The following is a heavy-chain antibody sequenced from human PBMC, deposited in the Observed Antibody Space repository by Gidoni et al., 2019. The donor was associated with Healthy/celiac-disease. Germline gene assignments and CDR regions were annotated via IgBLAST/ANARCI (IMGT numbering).Heavy chain of an antibody. CDR2: INHSGST. CDR3: ALEWLSSHYYYGMDV. CDR1: GGSFSGYY. D-gene: IGHD3-3*01. J-gene: IGHJ6*02. V-gene: IGHV4-34*01. Sequence: QVQLQQWGAGLLKPSETLSLTCAVYGGSFSGYYWSWIRQPPGKGLEWIGEINHSGSTNYNPSLKSRVTISVDTSKNQFSLKLSSVTAADTAVYYCALEWLSSHYYYGMDVWGQGTTVTVSS.